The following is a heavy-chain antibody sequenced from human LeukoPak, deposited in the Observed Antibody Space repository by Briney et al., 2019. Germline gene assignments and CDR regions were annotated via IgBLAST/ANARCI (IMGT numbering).Heavy chain of an antibody. V-gene: IGHV3-7*03. J-gene: IGHJ4*02. D-gene: IGHD4-17*01. CDR1: GFSCSSYW. CDR3: ARDFEFGDENDC. CDR2: IKKDGSDK. Sequence: PGVFLWRTCAASGFSCSSYWISRVRQAPGRELKWVANIKKDGSDKFYVDSVKGRFTISRDNGKDSLYLQMNSPRVEDTAVYYCARDFEFGDENDCWGQGALVTVSS.